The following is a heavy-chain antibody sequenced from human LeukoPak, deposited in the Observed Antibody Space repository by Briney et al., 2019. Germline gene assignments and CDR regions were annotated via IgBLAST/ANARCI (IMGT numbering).Heavy chain of an antibody. V-gene: IGHV3-74*01. CDR3: ATHHSETYSRVPF. CDR2: IKSDGSRT. CDR1: GFTFNTYW. D-gene: IGHD1-26*01. J-gene: IGHJ4*02. Sequence: GGSLRLSCAASGFTFNTYWMYWVRQVPGKGLVWVSGIKSDGSRTNYADSVKGRFTISRDNAKSTLYLQMNGLRAEDTAVYYCATHHSETYSRVPFWGQGTLVTVSS.